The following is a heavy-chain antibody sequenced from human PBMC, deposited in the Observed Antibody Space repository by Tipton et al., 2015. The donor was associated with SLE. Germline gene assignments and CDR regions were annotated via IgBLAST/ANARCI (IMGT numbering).Heavy chain of an antibody. V-gene: IGHV4-39*07. CDR3: ARVGYSGTSPYYYYYMDV. J-gene: IGHJ6*03. D-gene: IGHD1-26*01. CDR1: GGSISSSNYY. CDR2: IYYSGFT. Sequence: TLSLTCTVSGGSISSSNYYWGWIRQPPGKGLEWIGSIYYSGFTYYNPSLKSRVTISVDTSKNQFSLNLSSVTAADTAIYYCARVGYSGTSPYYYYYMDVWGKGTTVTVSS.